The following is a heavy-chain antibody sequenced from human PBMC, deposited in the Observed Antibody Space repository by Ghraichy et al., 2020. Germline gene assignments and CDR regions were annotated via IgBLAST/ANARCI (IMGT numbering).Heavy chain of an antibody. V-gene: IGHV4-61*01. CDR3: ARGLQKGDFDH. J-gene: IGHJ4*02. CDR2: VYGSGSN. Sequence: SQTLSLTCSVSGGSVNTVTYYWSWIRQPPGKGLEWIGYVYGSGSNTYNPSLKSRVSVSLDTSKNQFSLTLSSVTAADTAVYYCARGLQKGDFDHWGQGTLVTVSS. D-gene: IGHD4-11*01. CDR1: GGSVNTVTYY.